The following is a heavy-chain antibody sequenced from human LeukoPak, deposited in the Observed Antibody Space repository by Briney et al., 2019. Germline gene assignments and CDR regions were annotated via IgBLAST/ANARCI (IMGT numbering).Heavy chain of an antibody. CDR1: GFTFSSYA. Sequence: PGGSLRLSCAVSGFTFSSYAMNWVRQAPGKGLEWVSAISGSGGSTYYADSVKGRFTISRDNSKNTLYLQMNSLRAEDTAVYYCARGSGSTPFDYWGQGTLVTVSS. J-gene: IGHJ4*02. D-gene: IGHD5-12*01. CDR3: ARGSGSTPFDY. V-gene: IGHV3-23*01. CDR2: ISGSGGST.